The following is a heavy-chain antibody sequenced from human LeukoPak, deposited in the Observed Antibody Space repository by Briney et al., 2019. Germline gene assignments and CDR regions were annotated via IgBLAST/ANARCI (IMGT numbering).Heavy chain of an antibody. V-gene: IGHV4-59*12. Sequence: SETLSLTCTVSGGSITSYYWSWIRQSPGKGLEWIGYIYYTGSTNYNPSLKSRVIISVDTSKNQFSLKLSSVTAADTAVYYCARVSASEKAYYYDSSGYSHYYFDYWGQGTLVTVSS. D-gene: IGHD3-22*01. CDR2: IYYTGST. J-gene: IGHJ4*02. CDR3: ARVSASEKAYYYDSSGYSHYYFDY. CDR1: GGSITSYY.